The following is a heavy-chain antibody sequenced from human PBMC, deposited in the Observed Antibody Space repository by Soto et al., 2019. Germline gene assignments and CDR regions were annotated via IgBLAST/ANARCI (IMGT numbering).Heavy chain of an antibody. Sequence: PSETLSLTCTVSGGSVSSGNYYWSWIRQPPGKGLEWIGYIYYSGSTNYNPSLKSRVTISVDTSKNQFSLKLSSVTAADTAVYYCARDSASRSGDIHFDYWGQGTLVTVSS. V-gene: IGHV4-61*01. D-gene: IGHD6-19*01. J-gene: IGHJ4*02. CDR2: IYYSGST. CDR3: ARDSASRSGDIHFDY. CDR1: GGSVSSGNYY.